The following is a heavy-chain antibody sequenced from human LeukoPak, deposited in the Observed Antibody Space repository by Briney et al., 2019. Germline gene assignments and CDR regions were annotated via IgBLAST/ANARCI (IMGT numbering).Heavy chain of an antibody. Sequence: KPGGSLRLSCAASGFTFSSDSMNWVRQAPGKGLEWVSSISSSSSYIYYADSVKGRFTISRDNAKNSLYLQMNSLRAGDTAVYYCARGDLYYYYGMDVWGQGTAVTVSS. J-gene: IGHJ6*02. V-gene: IGHV3-21*01. CDR2: ISSSSSYI. CDR1: GFTFSSDS. CDR3: ARGDLYYYYGMDV.